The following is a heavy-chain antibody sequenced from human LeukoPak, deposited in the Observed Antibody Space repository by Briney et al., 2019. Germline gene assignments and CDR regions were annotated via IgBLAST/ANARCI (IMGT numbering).Heavy chain of an antibody. CDR2: MNPNSGNT. CDR3: ARGPHYDYAL. CDR1: GYTFTGYY. V-gene: IGHV1-8*02. Sequence: ASVKVSCKASGYTFTGYYMHWVRQAPGQGLEWMGWMNPNSGNTGYAQKFQGRVTMTRNTSISTAYMELSSLRSEDTAVYYCARGPHYDYALWGQGTTVTVSS. D-gene: IGHD3-16*01. J-gene: IGHJ6*02.